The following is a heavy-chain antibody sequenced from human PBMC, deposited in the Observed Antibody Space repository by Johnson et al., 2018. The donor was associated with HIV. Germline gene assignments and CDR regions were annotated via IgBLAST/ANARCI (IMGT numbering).Heavy chain of an antibody. CDR2: ISWDGGST. CDR3: ARGTYYYGSGNAFDM. D-gene: IGHD3-10*01. J-gene: IGHJ3*02. V-gene: IGHV3-43D*03. CDR1: GFTFDDYA. Sequence: GFTFDDYAMHWVRQAPGKGLEWVSLISWDGGSTYYADSVKGRFTISRDNSKNTLYLQMNSLRAEDTAVYYCARGTYYYGSGNAFDMWGQGTMVTVSS.